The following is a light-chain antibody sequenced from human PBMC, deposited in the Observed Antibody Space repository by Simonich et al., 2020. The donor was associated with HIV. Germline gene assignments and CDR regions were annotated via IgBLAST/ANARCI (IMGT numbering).Light chain of an antibody. J-gene: IGKJ4*01. CDR1: QSLSNS. Sequence: EIVMTQSPATLSVSPGGRATLSGRASQSLSNSLAWYQQKPGQAPRLLIYSASTRATNIPASFSGSGSGPEFTLTISSMRSEDFAFYYCQQYNNWLLLTFGGGTKVEIK. CDR3: QQYNNWLLLT. V-gene: IGKV3-15*01. CDR2: SAS.